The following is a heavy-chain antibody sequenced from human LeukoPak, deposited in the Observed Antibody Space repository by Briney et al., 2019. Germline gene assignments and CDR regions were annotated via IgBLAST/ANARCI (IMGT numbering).Heavy chain of an antibody. V-gene: IGHV4-59*08. CDR2: IYYSGST. CDR1: GGSISSYY. J-gene: IGHJ5*02. D-gene: IGHD3-10*01. Sequence: PSETLSLTCTVSGGSISSYYWSWIRQPPGKGLEWIGYIYYSGSTNYNPSLKSRVTISVDTSKNQLSLKLSSLTAADPAVYYCSGHEADYGSGNNWFDPWGQGTLVTVSS. CDR3: SGHEADYGSGNNWFDP.